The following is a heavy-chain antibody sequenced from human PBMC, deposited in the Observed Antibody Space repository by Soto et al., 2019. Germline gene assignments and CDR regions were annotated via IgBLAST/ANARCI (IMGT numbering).Heavy chain of an antibody. CDR2: IIPFYDKP. CDR3: ARGYRELFFYAMDV. J-gene: IGHJ6*02. D-gene: IGHD3-10*01. V-gene: IGHV1-69*06. CDR1: GDTFSNYA. Sequence: QVELVQSGIEVKNPGSSVKVSCKASGDTFSNYAINWVRQAPGQGLEWMGGIIPFYDKPNYAENFLGRVTIYADKFTATAYLEVSSLRSEDTAVYFCARGYRELFFYAMDVWGRGTPVIVSS.